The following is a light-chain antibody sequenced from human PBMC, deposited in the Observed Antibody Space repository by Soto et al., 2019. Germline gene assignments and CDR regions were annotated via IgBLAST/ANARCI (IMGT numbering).Light chain of an antibody. CDR1: QSVNNRY. J-gene: IGKJ1*01. Sequence: EIVLTQSPGTLSLSPGERATLSCRASQSVNNRYLAWYQQKPGKAPRLLIYGASSRATGVPDRFSGSGSGTDFTLTISRLEPEDVAVYYCQQYDTSPPTFGQGTKVDIK. V-gene: IGKV3-20*01. CDR2: GAS. CDR3: QQYDTSPPT.